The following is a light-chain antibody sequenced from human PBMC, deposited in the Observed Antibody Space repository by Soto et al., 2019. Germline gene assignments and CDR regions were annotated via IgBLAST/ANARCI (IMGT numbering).Light chain of an antibody. V-gene: IGKV3-15*01. CDR3: QPYNNWPRT. CDR2: GAS. CDR1: QSVSSN. J-gene: IGKJ1*01. Sequence: EIVMTQSPATLSVSPGERATLSCRASQSVSSNLAWYQQKPGQAPRLLIYGASTRATGIPARFSGSGSGTEFTLTISSLQSEDFAVYYCQPYNNWPRTFGQGTKVESK.